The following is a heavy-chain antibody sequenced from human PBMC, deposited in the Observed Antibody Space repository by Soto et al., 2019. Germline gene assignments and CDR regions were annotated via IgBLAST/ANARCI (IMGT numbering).Heavy chain of an antibody. CDR1: GFTFSSYA. J-gene: IGHJ6*02. CDR2: ISGSGGST. D-gene: IGHD5-12*01. V-gene: IGHV3-23*01. Sequence: PGGSLRLSCAASGFTFSSYAMSWVRQAPGKGLEWVSAISGSGGSTYYADSVKGRFTISRDNSKNTLYLQMNSLRAEDTAVYYCANGGGWLQLGGMDVWGQGTTVTVSS. CDR3: ANGGGWLQLGGMDV.